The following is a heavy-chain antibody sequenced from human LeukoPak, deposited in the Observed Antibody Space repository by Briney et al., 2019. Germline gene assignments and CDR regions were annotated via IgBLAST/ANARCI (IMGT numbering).Heavy chain of an antibody. D-gene: IGHD3-22*01. CDR3: ARGITMIAPGGSYYFDY. Sequence: PGGSLRLSCAASGFTVSSNYMSWVRQAPGKGLEWVSVIYSGGSTYYADSVKGRFTISRHNSKNTLYLQMNSLRAEDTAVYYCARGITMIAPGGSYYFDYWGQGTLVTVSS. CDR1: GFTVSSNY. V-gene: IGHV3-53*04. CDR2: IYSGGST. J-gene: IGHJ4*02.